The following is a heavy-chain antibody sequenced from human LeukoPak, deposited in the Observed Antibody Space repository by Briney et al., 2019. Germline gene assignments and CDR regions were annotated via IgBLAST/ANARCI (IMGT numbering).Heavy chain of an antibody. CDR2: IYSSGST. Sequence: SQTLSLTCSDSGGSISGGSYYWSWIRQPAGKGLEWVGRIYSSGSTNYNPSLKSRVTMSVDTSKNQFSLKVSSVIAADTAVYYCARGSIAASGAKWFDPWGQGTLVTVSS. CDR1: GGSISGGSYY. D-gene: IGHD6-13*01. CDR3: ARGSIAASGAKWFDP. V-gene: IGHV4-61*02. J-gene: IGHJ5*02.